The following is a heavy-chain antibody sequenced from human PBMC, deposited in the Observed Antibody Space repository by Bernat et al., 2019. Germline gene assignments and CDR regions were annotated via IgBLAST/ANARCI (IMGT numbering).Heavy chain of an antibody. D-gene: IGHD3-10*01. Sequence: QVQLVESGGGVVQPGRSLRLSCAASGFTFSSYAMHWVRQAPGKGLEWVAVISYDGSNKYYADSVKGRFTISRDNSKNTPYLQMNSLRAEDTAVYYCASPGVPKFDYWGQGTLVTVSS. CDR1: GFTFSSYA. CDR2: ISYDGSNK. CDR3: ASPGVPKFDY. V-gene: IGHV3-30-3*01. J-gene: IGHJ4*02.